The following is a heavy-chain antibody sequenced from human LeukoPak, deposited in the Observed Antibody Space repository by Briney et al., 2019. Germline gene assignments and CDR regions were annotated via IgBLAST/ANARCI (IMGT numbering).Heavy chain of an antibody. CDR3: AKDRYCSSTSCFAGQFDP. CDR2: IGGSTGPT. J-gene: IGHJ5*02. CDR1: GFTFSNYA. Sequence: GGSLRLSYAASGFTFSNYAMSWVRQAPGKGLEWVSSIGGSTGPTYYADSVKGRFTISRDNSKNTLYLQMNSLRAEDTAVYYCAKDRYCSSTSCFAGQFDPWGQGTLVTVSS. V-gene: IGHV3-23*01. D-gene: IGHD2-2*01.